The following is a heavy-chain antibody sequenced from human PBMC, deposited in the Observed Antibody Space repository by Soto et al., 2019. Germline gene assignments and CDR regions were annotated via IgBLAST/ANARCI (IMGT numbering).Heavy chain of an antibody. D-gene: IGHD1-1*01. J-gene: IGHJ5*02. CDR3: VRVDWNDAGS. V-gene: IGHV6-1*01. CDR2: TRYTSKLYN. CDR1: GDSVSSNSAA. Sequence: SQTLSLPCAVSGDSVSSNSAAWGWIRQSPSRGLEGLGRTRYTSKLYNEYAESVKSRITNHADTSNNHFSQQLKSVAPEDAAVYYCVRVDWNDAGSWGQGTQVTVSS.